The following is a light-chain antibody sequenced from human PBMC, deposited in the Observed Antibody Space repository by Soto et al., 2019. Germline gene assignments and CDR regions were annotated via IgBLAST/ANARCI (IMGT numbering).Light chain of an antibody. J-gene: IGKJ4*01. CDR2: DTS. CDR1: ESVGNY. Sequence: EVLLTQSPATLSLSPVERASLSCRASESVGNYVAWYQHKPDQGPRLLIYDTSDRATGVPARFSGSGSGTDFTLTISRLEPEDFAVYYCQQYGNLPLTFGGGTKVDIK. V-gene: IGKV3-11*01. CDR3: QQYGNLPLT.